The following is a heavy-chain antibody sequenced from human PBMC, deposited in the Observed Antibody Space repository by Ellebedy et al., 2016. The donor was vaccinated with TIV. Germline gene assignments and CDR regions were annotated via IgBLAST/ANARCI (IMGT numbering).Heavy chain of an antibody. CDR1: GFTFSSYW. Sequence: GESLKISXAASGFTFSSYWMSWVRQAPGKGLEWVANIKQDGSEKYYVDSVKGRFTISRDNAKNSLYLQMNSLRAEDTAVYYCARDCGGDCYSVLVEPDFRDKGLGDYWGQGTLVTVSS. CDR3: ARDCGGDCYSVLVEPDFRDKGLGDY. D-gene: IGHD2-21*01. CDR2: IKQDGSEK. V-gene: IGHV3-7*01. J-gene: IGHJ4*02.